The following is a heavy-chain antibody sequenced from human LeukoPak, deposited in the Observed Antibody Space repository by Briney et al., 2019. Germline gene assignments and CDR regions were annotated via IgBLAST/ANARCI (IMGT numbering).Heavy chain of an antibody. V-gene: IGHV3-53*01. CDR3: ARASKSSSWCDY. D-gene: IGHD6-13*01. J-gene: IGHJ4*02. CDR1: GFTVSSNY. CDR2: IYSGGST. Sequence: GGSLRLSCAASGFTVSSNYMSWVRQAPGKGLEWVSVIYSGGSTYYADSVKGRFTISRDNSKNTLYLQMNSLRAEDTAVYYCARASKSSSWCDYWGQGTLVTVSS.